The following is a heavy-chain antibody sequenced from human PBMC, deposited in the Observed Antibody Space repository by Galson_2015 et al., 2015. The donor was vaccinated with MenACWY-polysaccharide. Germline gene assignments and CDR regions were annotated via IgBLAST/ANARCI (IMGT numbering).Heavy chain of an antibody. Sequence: SLRLSCAGSGSIFSAIWMSWVRQAPGKGLEWVALINVDGSQQYYMDSVKGRFAISRDNAKNSLYLQINSLRAEDTAVYYCARDPNWGNSFGPWGQGTLVTVSS. CDR3: ARDPNWGNSFGP. CDR1: GSIFSAIW. J-gene: IGHJ5*02. D-gene: IGHD7-27*01. V-gene: IGHV3-7*01. CDR2: INVDGSQQ.